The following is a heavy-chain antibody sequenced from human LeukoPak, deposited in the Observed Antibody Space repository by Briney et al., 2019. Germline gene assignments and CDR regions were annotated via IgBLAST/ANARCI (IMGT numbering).Heavy chain of an antibody. Sequence: PGGSLRLSCAASGFTVRSNYMSWVRQAPGKGLEWVSVIYSGGSTYYADSVKGRFTISRDNSKNTLYLQMNSLRAEDTAVYYCARTVGAQLGIDYWGQGTLVTVSS. CDR1: GFTVRSNY. CDR2: IYSGGST. J-gene: IGHJ4*02. CDR3: ARTVGAQLGIDY. V-gene: IGHV3-53*01. D-gene: IGHD2-2*01.